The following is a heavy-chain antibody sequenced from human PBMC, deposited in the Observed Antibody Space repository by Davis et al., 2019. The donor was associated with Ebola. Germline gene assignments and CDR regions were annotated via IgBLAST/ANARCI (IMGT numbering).Heavy chain of an antibody. Sequence: GGSLRLSCAASEFTFSDYYMSWLRQAPGKGLEWLSYISNTGDTVVYADSVKGRFTISRDNSRNTLYLQMNGLRVEDTAIYYCAKDTSNIWFDIWGQGTMVTVSS. CDR3: AKDTSNIWFDI. CDR2: ISNTGDTV. CDR1: EFTFSDYY. D-gene: IGHD1-26*01. J-gene: IGHJ3*02. V-gene: IGHV3-11*01.